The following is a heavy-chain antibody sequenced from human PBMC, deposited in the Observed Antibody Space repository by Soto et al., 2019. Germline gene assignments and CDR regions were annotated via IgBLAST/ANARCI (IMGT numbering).Heavy chain of an antibody. Sequence: HPGGSLRLSCAASGFTFSDYAMHWVRQAPGKGLQWVAFISYDGRNTYHTDSVKGRFTISRDNSKNTLYLQMNSLRAEDTAVYYCAKHRQYCSGGSCYNPSASDYWGQGTLVTVSS. CDR1: GFTFSDYA. CDR2: ISYDGRNT. J-gene: IGHJ4*02. D-gene: IGHD2-15*01. CDR3: AKHRQYCSGGSCYNPSASDY. V-gene: IGHV3-30*18.